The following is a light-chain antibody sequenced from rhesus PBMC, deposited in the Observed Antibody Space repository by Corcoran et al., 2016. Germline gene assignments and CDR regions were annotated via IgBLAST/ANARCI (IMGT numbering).Light chain of an antibody. J-gene: IGKJ4*01. Sequence: EIVLTQSPATLSLSPGERATLSCRASQSVSSRLAWYQQKPGQPPRLLIYDAANRVTGIPERVSGSGSGTDFTLTIRSLEPEDVAVYFCQQETNWSLTFGGGTKVDLK. CDR3: QQETNWSLT. V-gene: IGKV3-17*02. CDR2: DAA. CDR1: QSVSSR.